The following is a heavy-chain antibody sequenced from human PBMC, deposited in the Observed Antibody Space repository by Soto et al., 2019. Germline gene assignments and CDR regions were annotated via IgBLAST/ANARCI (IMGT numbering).Heavy chain of an antibody. CDR2: ISSSSSYI. D-gene: IGHD6-19*01. V-gene: IGHV3-21*01. CDR3: ARDAPQAVAGNWFDP. Sequence: GGSLRLSCAASGFTFSSYSMNWVRQAPGKGLEWVSSISSSSSYIYYADSVKGRFTISRDNAKNSLYLQMNSLRAEDTAVYYCARDAPQAVAGNWFDPWGQGTLVTVSS. J-gene: IGHJ5*02. CDR1: GFTFSSYS.